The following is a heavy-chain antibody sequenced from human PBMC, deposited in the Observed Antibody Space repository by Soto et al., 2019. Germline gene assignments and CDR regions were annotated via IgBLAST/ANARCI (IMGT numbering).Heavy chain of an antibody. CDR1: GGSFSGYD. V-gene: IGHV4-34*01. D-gene: IGHD1-26*01. Sequence: SETLSLTCAVYGGSFSGYDWSWIRQPPGKGLEWIGEINHSGSTNYNPSLKSRVTISVDTSKNQFSLKLSSVTAADTAVYYCARGLVGATIGWFDPWGQGTLVTVSS. CDR3: ARGLVGATIGWFDP. CDR2: INHSGST. J-gene: IGHJ5*02.